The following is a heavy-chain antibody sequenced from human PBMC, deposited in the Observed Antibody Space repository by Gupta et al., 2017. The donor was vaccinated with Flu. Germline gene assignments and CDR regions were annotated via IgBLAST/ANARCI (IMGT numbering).Heavy chain of an antibody. CDR2: SYPRKAT. D-gene: IGHD2-15*01. CDR1: GGSVTSSVFS. CDR3: ARLGFCTEESCLSLGRDS. J-gene: IGHJ4*02. Sequence: QVQLKESGPRQVKPSETLSLTCAVSGGSVTSSVFSWVWIRPAPGKGLEWIGSSYPRKATAYNPSLKSRVTIFRDTSKNQVSLSLGSVTAADTAVYYCARLGFCTEESCLSLGRDSWGPGTPVIVSS. V-gene: IGHV4-39*01.